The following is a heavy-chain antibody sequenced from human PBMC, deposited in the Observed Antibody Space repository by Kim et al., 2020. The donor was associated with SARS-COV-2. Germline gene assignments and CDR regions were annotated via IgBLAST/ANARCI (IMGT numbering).Heavy chain of an antibody. Sequence: GGSLRLSCAASGFTFSTSAMNWVRQAPGKGLEWVSGIASGGVSTKYADSGKGRFTISRDNSKNTLYLQMNSLRVEDTAVYYCVKGIAASWGQGTLVTVSS. V-gene: IGHV3-23*01. CDR2: IASGGVST. CDR3: VKGIAAS. J-gene: IGHJ5*02. D-gene: IGHD6-13*01. CDR1: GFTFSTSA.